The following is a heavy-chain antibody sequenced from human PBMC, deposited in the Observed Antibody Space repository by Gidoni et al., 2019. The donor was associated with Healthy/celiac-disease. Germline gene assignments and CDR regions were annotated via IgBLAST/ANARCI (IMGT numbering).Heavy chain of an antibody. V-gene: IGHV4-39*01. CDR1: GGSISSSSYD. CDR3: ARHVQTYTAMVRY. Sequence: QLQLQESGPGLVKPSETLSLTCPVSGGSISSSSYDWGWIRQPPGKGLEWIGSIYYSGSTYYNPSLKSRVTISVDTSKNQFSLKLSSVTAADTAVYYCARHVQTYTAMVRYWGQGTLVTVSS. CDR2: IYYSGST. J-gene: IGHJ4*02. D-gene: IGHD5-18*01.